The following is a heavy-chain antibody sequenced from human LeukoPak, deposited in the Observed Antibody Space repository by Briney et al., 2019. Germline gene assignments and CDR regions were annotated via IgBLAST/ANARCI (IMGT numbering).Heavy chain of an antibody. CDR2: IGPSGVNI. J-gene: IGHJ4*02. CDR1: GLTFSSYE. V-gene: IGHV3-48*03. CDR3: ATLYGRDY. D-gene: IGHD4-17*01. Sequence: GGSLRLSCAASGLTFSSYEMNWGRQAPGKGLEWVSYIGPSGVNIYYADSVRGRFTISRDNAKSSVYLQMNSLTAEDTAIYYCATLYGRDYWGQGTPVTVSS.